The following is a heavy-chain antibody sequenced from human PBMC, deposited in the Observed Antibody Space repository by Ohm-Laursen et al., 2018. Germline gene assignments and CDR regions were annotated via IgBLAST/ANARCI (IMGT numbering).Heavy chain of an antibody. CDR3: VGGYITVFHY. CDR2: INGDGTIT. V-gene: IGHV3-74*01. D-gene: IGHD5-12*01. J-gene: IGHJ4*02. CDR1: GFTFSNYW. Sequence: GSLRLSCAASGFTFSNYWMHWVRQAPGRGLVWVSRINGDGTITNYADSVKGRFTITGDNAKNTVNLEMSSLRAEDTALYYCVGGYITVFHYWGQGTLLSVSS.